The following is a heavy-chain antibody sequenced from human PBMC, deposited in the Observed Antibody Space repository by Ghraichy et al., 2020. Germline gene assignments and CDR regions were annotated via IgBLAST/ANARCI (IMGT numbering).Heavy chain of an antibody. Sequence: SETLSLTCTVSGGSISSYYWSWIRQPPGKGLEWIGYIYYSGSTNYNPSLKSRVTISVDTSKNQFSLKLSSVTAADTAVYYCARHDCSSTSCFFDYWGQGTLVTVSS. J-gene: IGHJ4*02. CDR3: ARHDCSSTSCFFDY. CDR2: IYYSGST. V-gene: IGHV4-59*08. D-gene: IGHD2-2*01. CDR1: GGSISSYY.